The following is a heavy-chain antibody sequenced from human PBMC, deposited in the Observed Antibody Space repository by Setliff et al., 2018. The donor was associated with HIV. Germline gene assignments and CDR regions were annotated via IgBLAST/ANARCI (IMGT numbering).Heavy chain of an antibody. CDR2: INPAGNPT. J-gene: IGHJ4*02. CDR3: AGGGDYDSSGYYVT. Sequence: ASVKVSCKASGYTFTSDYIHWVRQAPGQGLEWMGIINPAGNPTSYAQKFQGRLTMTRDTSTNTVYMHLSSLRAEDTAVYFCAGGGDYDSSGYYVTWGQGSLVTVSS. D-gene: IGHD3-22*01. V-gene: IGHV1-46*01. CDR1: GYTFTSDY.